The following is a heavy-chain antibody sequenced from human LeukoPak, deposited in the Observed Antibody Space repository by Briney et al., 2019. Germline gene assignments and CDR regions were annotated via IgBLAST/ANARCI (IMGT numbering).Heavy chain of an antibody. D-gene: IGHD7-27*01. J-gene: IGHJ4*02. Sequence: GGSLRLSCAASGFTFSSNWMHWVRQAPGQGLVWFSRINSDGSSTNYADSVKGRFTISRDNAKNTLYLQVKSLRAEDTAVYYCARGPSGWGSLDSWGQGTLVTVSS. CDR1: GFTFSSNW. CDR2: INSDGSST. CDR3: ARGPSGWGSLDS. V-gene: IGHV3-74*01.